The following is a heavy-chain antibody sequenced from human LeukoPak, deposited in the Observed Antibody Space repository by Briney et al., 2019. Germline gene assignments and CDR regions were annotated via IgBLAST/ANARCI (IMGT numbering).Heavy chain of an antibody. D-gene: IGHD6-19*01. Sequence: SETPSLTCTVSGGSISSSSHYWGWIRQPPGKGLEWIGNIYYSGSTYYKSSLKSRVTISVDTSKNQFSLKLSSVTAADTAVYYCVREGWQWLVHAFDIWGQGTMVTGSS. CDR3: VREGWQWLVHAFDI. V-gene: IGHV4-39*07. J-gene: IGHJ3*02. CDR2: IYYSGST. CDR1: GGSISSSSHY.